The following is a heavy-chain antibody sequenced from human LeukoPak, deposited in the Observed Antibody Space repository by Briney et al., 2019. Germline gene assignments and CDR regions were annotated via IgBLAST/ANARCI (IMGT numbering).Heavy chain of an antibody. D-gene: IGHD2-15*01. J-gene: IGHJ6*02. V-gene: IGHV3-13*01. CDR2: IGTAGDT. CDR3: AREIRETVVTRHYYYGIDV. CDR1: GFTFSSYD. Sequence: GGSLRLSCAASGFTFSSYDMHWVRQATGKGLEWVSAIGTAGDTYYLGSVKGRFTISRENAKNVLYLQMSSLRAEDTAVYYCAREIRETVVTRHYYYGIDVWGQGTTVTVSS.